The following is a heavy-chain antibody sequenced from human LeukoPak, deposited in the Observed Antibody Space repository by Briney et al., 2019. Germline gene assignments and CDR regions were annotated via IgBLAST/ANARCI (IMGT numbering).Heavy chain of an antibody. Sequence: GGSLRLSCAASGFTFGSPWMHWVRQAPGKGLVWVSRINSDGSATAYADSVKGRFTISRDNAENTLYLQMNSLRAEDTAVYYCARDLSAAFDFWGQGVLVTVSS. J-gene: IGHJ4*02. V-gene: IGHV3-74*01. CDR2: INSDGSAT. CDR3: ARDLSAAFDF. D-gene: IGHD6-19*01. CDR1: GFTFGSPW.